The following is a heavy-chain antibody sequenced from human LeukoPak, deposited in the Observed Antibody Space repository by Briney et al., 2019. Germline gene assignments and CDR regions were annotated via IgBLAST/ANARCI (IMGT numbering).Heavy chain of an antibody. CDR2: INGDGSMT. D-gene: IGHD2-8*01. CDR1: GFSFSKYS. V-gene: IGHV3-74*01. CDR3: LRCVWSDY. Sequence: PGGSLRLSCAASGFSFSKYSMNWVRQAPGKGLVWVSRINGDGSMTGYANSVKGRFTISRDNANNTLCLQMNSLRAEDTGLYYCLRCVWSDYWGQGTLDTVSS. J-gene: IGHJ4*02.